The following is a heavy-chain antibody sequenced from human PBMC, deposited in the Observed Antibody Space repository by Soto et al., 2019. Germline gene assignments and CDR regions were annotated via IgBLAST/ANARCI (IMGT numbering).Heavy chain of an antibody. Sequence: VASVKVSCKASGYTFSGFYMHWVRQAPGQGLEWMGGINPNSGGTKYAEKFQGRVTMTRDTSISTAYMELSSLTSDDTAVYYCASAAVTGTAGLDFWGQGTQVTVSS. CDR2: INPNSGGT. J-gene: IGHJ4*02. V-gene: IGHV1-2*02. CDR3: ASAAVTGTAGLDF. D-gene: IGHD6-19*01. CDR1: GYTFSGFY.